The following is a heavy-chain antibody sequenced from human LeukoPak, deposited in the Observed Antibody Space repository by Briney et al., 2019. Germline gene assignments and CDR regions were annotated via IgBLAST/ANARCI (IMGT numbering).Heavy chain of an antibody. Sequence: GGSLRLSCAASGFTFSSYWMSWVRQAPGRGLEWVANIKQEGSEKYYVDSVRGRFTISRDNAKNALYLQMNSLRAEDTAVYYCATAPTPYMDVWGKGTTVTVSS. J-gene: IGHJ6*03. CDR1: GFTFSSYW. CDR3: ATAPTPYMDV. CDR2: IKQEGSEK. V-gene: IGHV3-7*01. D-gene: IGHD2-15*01.